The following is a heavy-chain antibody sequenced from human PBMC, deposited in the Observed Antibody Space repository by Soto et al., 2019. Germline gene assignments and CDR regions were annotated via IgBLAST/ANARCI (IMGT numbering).Heavy chain of an antibody. V-gene: IGHV4-34*01. CDR3: ARGLILWFGDLSRRGGYYYYMDV. J-gene: IGHJ6*03. D-gene: IGHD3-10*01. Sequence: QVQLHQWGAGLLKPSETLSLTCAVYGGSFSGYQWSWIRQTPGKGLEWIGEINDSGNINYNPSLKSRVAILIDTPKKQISLKLSSVTAADTAVYYCARGLILWFGDLSRRGGYYYYMDVWGKGTTVTVSS. CDR2: INDSGNI. CDR1: GGSFSGYQ.